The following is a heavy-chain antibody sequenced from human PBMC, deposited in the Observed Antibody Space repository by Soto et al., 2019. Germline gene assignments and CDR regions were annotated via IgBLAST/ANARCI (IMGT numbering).Heavy chain of an antibody. CDR2: ISGSGGST. J-gene: IGHJ4*02. CDR1: GFTFSSYA. V-gene: IGHV3-23*01. D-gene: IGHD3-22*01. Sequence: GGSLRLSCAASGFTFSSYAMSWVRQAPGKGLEWVSAISGSGGSTYYADSVRGRFTISRDNSKNTLYLQMNSLRAEDTAVYYCAKDGYYYDTSGHYREPYFDYWGQGTLVTVSS. CDR3: AKDGYYYDTSGHYREPYFDY.